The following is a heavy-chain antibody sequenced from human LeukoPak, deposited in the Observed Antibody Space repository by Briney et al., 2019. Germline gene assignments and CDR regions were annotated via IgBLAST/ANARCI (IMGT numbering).Heavy chain of an antibody. CDR2: IYYSGST. CDR3: ARDLYYYDSSGYYPNDY. V-gene: IGHV4-39*07. Sequence: PSETLSLTCTVSGGSISSSSYYWGWIRQPPGKGLEWIGSIYYSGSTYYNPSLKSRVTISVDTSKNQFSLKLSSVTAADTAVYYCARDLYYYDSSGYYPNDYWGQGTLVTVSS. CDR1: GGSISSSSYY. D-gene: IGHD3-22*01. J-gene: IGHJ4*02.